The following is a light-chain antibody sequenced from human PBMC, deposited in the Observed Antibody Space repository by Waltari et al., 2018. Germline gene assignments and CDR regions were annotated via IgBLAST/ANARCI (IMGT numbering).Light chain of an antibody. CDR3: QQRGNWPLT. CDR1: QSVGSY. Sequence: DIVLTQTLAPLSLSPGERATLSCRDSQSVGSYLAWYQQKPGQTPRLLFYDTSSRATGVPARFTASGSGTDFSLTISSLDPEDFAVYYCQQRGNWPLTFGGGTKVEIK. J-gene: IGKJ4*01. V-gene: IGKV3-11*01. CDR2: DTS.